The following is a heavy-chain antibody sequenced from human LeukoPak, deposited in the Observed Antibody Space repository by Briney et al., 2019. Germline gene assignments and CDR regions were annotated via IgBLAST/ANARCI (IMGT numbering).Heavy chain of an antibody. D-gene: IGHD3-10*01. CDR3: AKELHGSGNYAFDY. J-gene: IGHJ4*02. CDR1: GFTFSSYA. Sequence: PGGSLRLSCAASGFTFSSYAMSWVRQAPGKGLEWVSSMSGSGGSTYYADSVKGRFTISRDNSKNTLYLQMNSLRPEDAAVYFCAKELHGSGNYAFDYWGQGTLVTVSS. CDR2: MSGSGGST. V-gene: IGHV3-23*01.